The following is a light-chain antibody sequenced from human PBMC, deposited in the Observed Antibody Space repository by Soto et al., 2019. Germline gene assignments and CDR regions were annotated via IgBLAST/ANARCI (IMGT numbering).Light chain of an antibody. CDR3: QQYGTSEII. J-gene: IGKJ5*01. CDR2: DTS. CDR1: TIASSNS. Sequence: EILLTQSPGTQSLSPGERATLSCRAATIASSNSLAWYQQKPGQAPRLLIYDTSSRPTGIPDRFSGSGSGTDFTLTISRLEPEDFAVFFCQQYGTSEIIFGQGTRLEIK. V-gene: IGKV3-20*01.